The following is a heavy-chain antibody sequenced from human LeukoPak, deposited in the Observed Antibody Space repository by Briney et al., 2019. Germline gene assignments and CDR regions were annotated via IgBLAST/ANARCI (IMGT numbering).Heavy chain of an antibody. CDR3: ASHGSSGHDPLT. Sequence: SETLSLTRTVSGDSIRSYYWNSIRPTRGKGLEWIGYIYYTGSTSHNPSLKSRVTISLDTSKSQFSLRLTSVTAADTAVYYCASHGSSGHDPLTWGQGTLVTVCS. V-gene: IGHV4-59*08. J-gene: IGHJ4*01. CDR2: IYYTGST. CDR1: GDSIRSYY. D-gene: IGHD5-12*01.